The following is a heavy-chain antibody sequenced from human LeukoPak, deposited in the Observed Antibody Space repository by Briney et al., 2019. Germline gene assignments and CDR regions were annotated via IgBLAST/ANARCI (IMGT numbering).Heavy chain of an antibody. Sequence: PGRSLRLSCVASGFTFRNHGMNWVRQAPGKGLEWVAGIWYDGSNKDYVDSVKGRFTISRDNSKNTLYLEMNSLTVEDTAVYYCAKGRGGSSNWGSDCWGQGTQVIVSS. CDR1: GFTFRNHG. D-gene: IGHD7-27*01. V-gene: IGHV3-33*06. CDR2: IWYDGSNK. CDR3: AKGRGGSSNWGSDC. J-gene: IGHJ4*02.